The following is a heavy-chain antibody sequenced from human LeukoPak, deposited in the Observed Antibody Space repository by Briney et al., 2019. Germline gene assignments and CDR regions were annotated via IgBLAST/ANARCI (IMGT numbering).Heavy chain of an antibody. J-gene: IGHJ6*03. CDR2: IYYSGST. CDR3: ARYSGSYPNYYYYYMDV. CDR1: GGSISSYY. Sequence: SETLSLTCTVSGGSISSYYWSWIRQPPGKGLEWIGYIYYSGSTNYNPSLKSRVTISVDTSRNQFSLKLSSVTAADTAVYYCARYSGSYPNYYYYYMDVWGKGTTVTVSS. V-gene: IGHV4-59*01. D-gene: IGHD1-26*01.